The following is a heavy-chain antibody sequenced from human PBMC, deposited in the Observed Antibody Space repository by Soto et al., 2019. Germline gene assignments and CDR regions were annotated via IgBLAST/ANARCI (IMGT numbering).Heavy chain of an antibody. D-gene: IGHD3-9*01. CDR2: IDHSGST. V-gene: IGHV4-34*02. CDR1: GGSFIGYY. CDR3: AGETSDYDILTAPTTFDI. Sequence: QVQLQQGGAGLLKPSETLSLTCAVSGGSFIGYYWNWIRQPPGKGLEWIGEIDHSGSTSYNPSLKIRVTISVDTSKRQISLKLSSVTAADTAVYYCAGETSDYDILTAPTTFDIWGQGTMVAVSS. J-gene: IGHJ3*02.